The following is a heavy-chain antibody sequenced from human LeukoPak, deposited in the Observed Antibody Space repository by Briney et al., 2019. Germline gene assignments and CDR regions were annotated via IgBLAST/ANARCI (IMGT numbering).Heavy chain of an antibody. Sequence: ASAKVSCKASGYTFTSYAMNWVRQAPGQGLEWMGWINTNTGNPTYAQGFTGRFVFSLDTSVSTAYLQISSLKAEDTAVYYCARDARGELYSPFDYWGQGTLVTVSS. V-gene: IGHV7-4-1*02. CDR3: ARDARGELYSPFDY. CDR2: INTNTGNP. J-gene: IGHJ4*02. CDR1: GYTFTSYA. D-gene: IGHD1-26*01.